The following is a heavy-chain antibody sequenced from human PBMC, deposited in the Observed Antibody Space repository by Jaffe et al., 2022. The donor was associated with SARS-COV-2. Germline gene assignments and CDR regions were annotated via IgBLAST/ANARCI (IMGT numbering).Heavy chain of an antibody. J-gene: IGHJ4*02. V-gene: IGHV1-2*02. CDR1: GYTFTGYY. CDR3: AREPTTYDFWSGYPTDY. Sequence: QVQLVQSGAEVKKPGASVKVSCKASGYTFTGYYMHWVRQAPGQGLEWMGWINPNSGGTNYAQKFQGRVTMTRDTSISTAYMELSRLRSDDTAVYYCAREPTTYDFWSGYPTDYWGQGTLVTVSS. D-gene: IGHD3-3*01. CDR2: INPNSGGT.